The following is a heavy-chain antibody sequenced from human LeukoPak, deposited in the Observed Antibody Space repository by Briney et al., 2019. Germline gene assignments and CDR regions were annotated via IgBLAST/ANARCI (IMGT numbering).Heavy chain of an antibody. J-gene: IGHJ6*03. CDR1: GFTFSRYW. V-gene: IGHV3-74*01. Sequence: PGGSLRLSCEASGFTFSRYWMHWVRQAPGKGLVWVSRINSDGSSTTYADSVKGRFTISRDNAKNTLYLQMNSLRAEDTAVYYCAREKEGYCSRTSCYLDYYYYYMDVWGKGTTVTISS. CDR3: AREKEGYCSRTSCYLDYYYYYMDV. CDR2: INSDGSST. D-gene: IGHD2-2*01.